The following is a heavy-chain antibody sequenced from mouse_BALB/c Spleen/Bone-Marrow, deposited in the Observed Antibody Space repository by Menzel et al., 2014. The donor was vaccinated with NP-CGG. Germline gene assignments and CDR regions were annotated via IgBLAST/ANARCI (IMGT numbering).Heavy chain of an antibody. D-gene: IGHD1-1*01. Sequence: EVKLMESGPSLVKPSQTLSLPCSVTGDSITSGYWNWIRKFPGNKLEYMGYISYSGSTYYNPSLKSRISITRDTSKNXYYLQLNSVTTEDTATYYCASLLRIYYAMDYWGQGTSVTVSS. CDR3: ASLLRIYYAMDY. V-gene: IGHV3-8*02. CDR2: ISYSGST. J-gene: IGHJ4*01. CDR1: GDSITSGY.